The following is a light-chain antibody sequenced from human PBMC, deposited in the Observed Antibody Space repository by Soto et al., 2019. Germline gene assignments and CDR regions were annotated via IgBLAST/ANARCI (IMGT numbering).Light chain of an antibody. J-gene: IGKJ1*01. CDR2: VAS. CDR1: QGISNY. CDR3: QKYNSAPWT. Sequence: DIQMTQSPSSLSASVGDRVTITCRASQGISNYLSWYQQQPGKVPKLLIYVASTLQSGVPSRFSGSGAGTDFTLTISSLQPEDVATYYCQKYNSAPWTFGQGTKVEIK. V-gene: IGKV1-27*01.